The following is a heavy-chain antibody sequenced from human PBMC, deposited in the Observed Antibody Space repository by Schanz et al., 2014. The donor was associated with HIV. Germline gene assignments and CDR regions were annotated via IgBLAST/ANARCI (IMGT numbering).Heavy chain of an antibody. J-gene: IGHJ4*02. CDR2: IGYDGSNK. D-gene: IGHD4-17*01. V-gene: IGHV3-33*01. Sequence: QVQLVESGGGVVQPGRSLRLSCAASGFTFSIFGMHWVRQAPGKGLEWVAIIGYDGSNKYYADSVKGRFTISRDNSKNTLYLQMNSLRGEDTAVYYCATAAVTDYSDNWGQGTLVTVSS. CDR1: GFTFSIFG. CDR3: ATAAVTDYSDN.